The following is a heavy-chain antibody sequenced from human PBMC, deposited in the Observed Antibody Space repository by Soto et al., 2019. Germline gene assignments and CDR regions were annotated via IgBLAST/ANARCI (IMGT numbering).Heavy chain of an antibody. J-gene: IGHJ4*02. CDR2: INPGNGNT. CDR3: ARSVAIPVVPDY. CDR1: GYTFTSYA. Sequence: GASVKVSCKASGYTFTSYAMHWVRQAPGQRLEWMGWINPGNGNTKYSQRFQGRVTITRDTSASTAYMELSSLRSEDTAVYHCARSVAIPVVPDYWGQGTLVTVSS. D-gene: IGHD2-2*01. V-gene: IGHV1-3*01.